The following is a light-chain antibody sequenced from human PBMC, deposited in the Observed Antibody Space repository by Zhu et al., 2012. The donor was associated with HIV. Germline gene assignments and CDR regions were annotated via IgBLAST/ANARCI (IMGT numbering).Light chain of an antibody. CDR3: QQYYTPSYN. Sequence: DIRMTQSPSTLSASIGDRVTITCRASQSVYKWLAWYQQKPEKAPKLLIYEASILETGVPSRFSGSGSGTEFTLTISSLQSDDFATYSCQQYYTPSYNFGQGTKLQIK. V-gene: IGKV1-5*03. J-gene: IGKJ2*01. CDR1: QSVYKW. CDR2: EAS.